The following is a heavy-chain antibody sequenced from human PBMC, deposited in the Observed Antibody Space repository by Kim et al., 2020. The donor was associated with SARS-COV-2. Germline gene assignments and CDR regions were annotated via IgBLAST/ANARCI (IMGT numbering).Heavy chain of an antibody. Sequence: GGSLRLSCAASGFTFSSYDMHWVRQAPGKGLEWVAVISYDGSNKYYADSVKGRFTISRDNSKNTLYLQMNSLRAEDTAVYYCAKDNIQEYYIHYYYYGMDVWGRGTAVTVS. CDR2: ISYDGSNK. D-gene: IGHD3-10*01. V-gene: IGHV3-30*18. CDR3: AKDNIQEYYIHYYYYGMDV. J-gene: IGHJ6*02. CDR1: GFTFSSYD.